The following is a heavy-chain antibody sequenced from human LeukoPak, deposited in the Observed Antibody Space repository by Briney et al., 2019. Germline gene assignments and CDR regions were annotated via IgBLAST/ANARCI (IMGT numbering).Heavy chain of an antibody. CDR1: GYTFTGYY. V-gene: IGHV1-2*02. CDR2: INPNSGGT. J-gene: IGHJ4*02. D-gene: IGHD3-10*01. CDR3: ARDDGSGSYLFDY. Sequence: ASLKLSCKASGYTFTGYYMHWVRQAPGPGLECMGWINPNSGGTNHARKFQGRVTITRDTSISTAYMELSRLRSDDTAVYYCARDDGSGSYLFDYWGQGTLVTVSS.